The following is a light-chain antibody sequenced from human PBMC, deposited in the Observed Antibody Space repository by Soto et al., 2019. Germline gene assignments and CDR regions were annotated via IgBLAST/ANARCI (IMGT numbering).Light chain of an antibody. CDR3: QQYDSYPFT. J-gene: IGKJ4*01. CDR1: QSINNW. Sequence: DIQMTQSPSTLSASVGDRVTITCRASQSINNWLAWYQQKPGKAPKLLISKASNLKSGVPSRFSGTGSGTEFTLTISSLQPDDFASYYCQQYDSYPFTFVVGTKVEI. CDR2: KAS. V-gene: IGKV1-5*03.